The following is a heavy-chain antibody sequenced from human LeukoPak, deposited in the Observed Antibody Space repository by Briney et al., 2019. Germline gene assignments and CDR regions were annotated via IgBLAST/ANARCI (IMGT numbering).Heavy chain of an antibody. CDR3: ASMYSSSPFDY. D-gene: IGHD6-6*01. Sequence: PGGSLRLSCAASGFTVSSNYMSWVRQAPGKGLEWVSVIYSGGSTYYADSVKGRFTISRDNSKNTLYLQMNSLRAEDTAVYYCASMYSSSPFDYWGQGTLVTVSS. CDR2: IYSGGST. V-gene: IGHV3-53*01. CDR1: GFTVSSNY. J-gene: IGHJ4*02.